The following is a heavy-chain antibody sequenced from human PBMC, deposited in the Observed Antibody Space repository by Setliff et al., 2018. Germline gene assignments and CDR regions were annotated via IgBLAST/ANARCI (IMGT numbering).Heavy chain of an antibody. Sequence: KASETLSLTCTVSGGSISDNNYYWGLIRQPPGKGLEWVATIYYSGSTYSNPSLKSRLIISVDAPDNQFSVKLSSVTAADTAVYYCARHKSNGSGSYPSLYMDVWGKGIMVTVSS. CDR1: GGSISDNNYY. J-gene: IGHJ6*03. V-gene: IGHV4-39*01. CDR3: ARHKSNGSGSYPSLYMDV. CDR2: IYYSGST. D-gene: IGHD3-10*01.